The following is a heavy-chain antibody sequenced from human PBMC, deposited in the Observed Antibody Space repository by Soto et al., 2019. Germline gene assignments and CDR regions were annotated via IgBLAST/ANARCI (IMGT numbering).Heavy chain of an antibody. J-gene: IGHJ6*02. D-gene: IGHD1-1*01. Sequence: GGSLRLSCAASGSTFSSYWMHWVRQAPGKGLVWVSRINSDGSSTSYADSVKGRFTISRDNAKNTLYLQMNSLRAEDTAVYYCARNDALGPEVYYYYGMDVWGQGTTVTVSS. V-gene: IGHV3-74*01. CDR2: INSDGSST. CDR3: ARNDALGPEVYYYYGMDV. CDR1: GSTFSSYW.